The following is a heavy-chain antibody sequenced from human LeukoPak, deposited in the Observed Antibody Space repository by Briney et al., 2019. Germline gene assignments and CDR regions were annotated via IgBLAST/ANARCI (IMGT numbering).Heavy chain of an antibody. Sequence: PGGSLRLSCAASGFTFSTYAMHWVRQAPGKGLEWVAVIWYDGSNKYYADSVKGRFTISRDNSKNTLSLQMNSLRAEDTAVYYCARDHCTNGVCYSDYWGQGTLVTVS. CDR1: GFTFSTYA. J-gene: IGHJ4*02. CDR3: ARDHCTNGVCYSDY. D-gene: IGHD2-8*01. CDR2: IWYDGSNK. V-gene: IGHV3-33*01.